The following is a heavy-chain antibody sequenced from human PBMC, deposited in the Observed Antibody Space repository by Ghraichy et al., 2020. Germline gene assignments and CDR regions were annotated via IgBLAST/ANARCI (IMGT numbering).Heavy chain of an antibody. V-gene: IGHV3-7*03. CDR3: AKTGGVTYYGSSGYLNY. CDR1: GFTFSSYW. Sequence: GGSLRLSCAASGFTFSSYWMAWVRQAPGKGLEWVANIKQDESEKYYVDSVKGRFTISRDNAENSLYLQKNSLRAEDTAVYYCAKTGGVTYYGSSGYLNYWGQGTLVTVSS. D-gene: IGHD3-22*01. CDR2: IKQDESEK. J-gene: IGHJ4*02.